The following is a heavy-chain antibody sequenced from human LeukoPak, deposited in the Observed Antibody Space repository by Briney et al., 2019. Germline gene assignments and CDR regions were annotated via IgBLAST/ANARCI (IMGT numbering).Heavy chain of an antibody. CDR1: GGSFSGYY. V-gene: IGHV4-34*01. Sequence: SETLSLTCAVYGGSFSGYYWSWIRQPPGKGLEWIGEINHSGSTNYNPSLKSRVTISVDTSKNQFSLKLSSVTAADTAVYYCARVVLAVAGYYFDYWGQGTLVTVSS. CDR2: INHSGST. J-gene: IGHJ4*02. D-gene: IGHD6-19*01. CDR3: ARVVLAVAGYYFDY.